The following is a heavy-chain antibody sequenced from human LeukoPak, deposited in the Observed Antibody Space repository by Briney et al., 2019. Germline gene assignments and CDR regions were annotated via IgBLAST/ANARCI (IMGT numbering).Heavy chain of an antibody. CDR2: ISSSSTI. D-gene: IGHD5-24*01. V-gene: IGHV3-48*02. CDR1: GFTFTSYS. J-gene: IGHJ3*02. Sequence: GGSRRPSCAASGFTFTSYSMTWARQAPGKGLGWVSYISSSSTIYYADSVKGRFTISRDNAKNSLYLQMNSLRDEVTGVYYCARERTRWLQFIDAFDIWGQGTMVTVSS. CDR3: ARERTRWLQFIDAFDI.